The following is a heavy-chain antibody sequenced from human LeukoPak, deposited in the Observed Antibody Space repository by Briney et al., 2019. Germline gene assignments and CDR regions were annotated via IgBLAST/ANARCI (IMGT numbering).Heavy chain of an antibody. CDR3: ARRFGAARDDYMDV. Sequence: HRGGSLRLSCAASGFTFSSYSMNWVRQAPGKGLERVSYIGSSSSTMFYADSVKGRFTISRDNAKNSLYLQMNSLRAEDTAVYYCARRFGAARDDYMDVWGKGTTVTVSS. CDR2: IGSSSSTM. V-gene: IGHV3-48*01. J-gene: IGHJ6*03. D-gene: IGHD3-16*01. CDR1: GFTFSSYS.